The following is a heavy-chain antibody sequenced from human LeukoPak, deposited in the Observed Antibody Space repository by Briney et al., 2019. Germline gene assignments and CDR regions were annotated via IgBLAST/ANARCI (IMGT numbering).Heavy chain of an antibody. CDR1: GFTFSTYA. D-gene: IGHD6-19*01. J-gene: IGHJ4*02. CDR3: AKAVSGWYYFDF. CDR2: ISGSGGST. V-gene: IGHV3-23*01. Sequence: GGSLRLSCAASGFTFSTYAMNWVRQAPGKGLEWVSAISGSGGSTYYADSVKGRFTISRDNSKNTLYLQMNSLRAEDTAVYYCAKAVSGWYYFDFWGQGTLVTVSS.